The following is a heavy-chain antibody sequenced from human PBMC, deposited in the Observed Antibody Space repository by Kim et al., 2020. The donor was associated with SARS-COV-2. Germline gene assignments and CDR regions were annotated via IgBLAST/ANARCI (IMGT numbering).Heavy chain of an antibody. CDR1: GFTFSSYA. V-gene: IGHV3-23*01. J-gene: IGHJ6*03. CDR3: AKVGWDRRYYYYYYMDV. CDR2: ISGSGGST. D-gene: IGHD1-26*01. Sequence: GGSLRLSCAASGFTFSSYAMSWVRQAPGKGLEWVSAISGSGGSTYYADSVKGRFTISRDNSKNTLYLQMNSLRAEDTAVYYCAKVGWDRRYYYYYYMDVWGKGTTVTVSS.